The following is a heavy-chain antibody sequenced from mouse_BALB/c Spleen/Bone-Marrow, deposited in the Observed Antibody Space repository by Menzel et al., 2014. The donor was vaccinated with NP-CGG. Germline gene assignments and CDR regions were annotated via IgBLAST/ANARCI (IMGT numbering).Heavy chain of an antibody. J-gene: IGHJ1*01. CDR2: INPYNDGT. Sequence: VQLQQSGPELVKPGASVKMSCRASGYTFTSYVMHWVKQKPGQGLEWIGYINPYNDGTKYNEKFKGKATLTSDKSSSTAYMELSSLTSEDSAVYYCARDGNPYWYFDVWGAGTTVTVSS. V-gene: IGHV1-14*01. D-gene: IGHD2-1*01. CDR3: ARDGNPYWYFDV. CDR1: GYTFTSYV.